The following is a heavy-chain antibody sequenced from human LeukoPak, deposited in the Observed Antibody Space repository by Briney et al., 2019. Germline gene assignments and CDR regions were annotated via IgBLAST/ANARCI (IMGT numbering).Heavy chain of an antibody. CDR1: GYTFTSYY. D-gene: IGHD3-10*01. V-gene: IGHV1-46*01. CDR2: INPSGGST. J-gene: IGHJ6*03. CDR3: ARGPSITMVRGGQWYYYMDV. Sequence: ASVKVSCKASGYTFTSYYIHWVRQAPGQGLEWMGLINPSGGSTNYAQKFQGRVTMTRDTSTSTVYMELSSLRSEDTAVYYCARGPSITMVRGGQWYYYMDVWGKGTTVTVSS.